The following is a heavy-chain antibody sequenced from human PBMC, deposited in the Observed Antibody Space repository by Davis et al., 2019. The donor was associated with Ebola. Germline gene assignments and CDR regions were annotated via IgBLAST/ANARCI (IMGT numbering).Heavy chain of an antibody. V-gene: IGHV3-21*01. J-gene: IGHJ6*04. CDR3: ARDTPSIAALFEYYYYGMNV. CDR1: GFTFSTYS. Sequence: GGSLRLSCAASGFTFSTYSMNWVRQAPGKGLEWVSSISTGTIYKHYADSVKGRFTISRDNSNNTMYLQMNSLGTEDTAVYYCARDTPSIAALFEYYYYGMNVWGKGTTVTVSS. CDR2: ISTGTIYK. D-gene: IGHD6-6*01.